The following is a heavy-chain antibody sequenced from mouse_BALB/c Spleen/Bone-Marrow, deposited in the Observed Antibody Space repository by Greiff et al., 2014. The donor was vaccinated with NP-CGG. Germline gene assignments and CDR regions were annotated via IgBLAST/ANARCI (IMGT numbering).Heavy chain of an antibody. J-gene: IGHJ3*01. V-gene: IGHV3-2*02. CDR2: ISYSGST. Sequence: VQLQQSGPGLVKPSQSLSLTCTVTGYSITSDYAWNWIRQFPGNKLEWMGYISYSGSTSYNPSLKSRISITRDTSKNQFFLQLNSVTTEDTATYYCAKGTAYGNSFAYWGQGTLVTVSA. CDR1: GYSITSDYA. CDR3: AKGTAYGNSFAY. D-gene: IGHD2-10*02.